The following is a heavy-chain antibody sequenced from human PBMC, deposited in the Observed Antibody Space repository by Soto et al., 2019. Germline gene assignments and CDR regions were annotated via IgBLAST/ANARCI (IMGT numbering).Heavy chain of an antibody. J-gene: IGHJ4*02. V-gene: IGHV1-69*01. CDR1: GGTFSRYA. Sequence: QVQLVQSGAEVKKPGSSVKVSCKASGGTFSRYAISWVRQAPGQGLEWMGGIIPIFGTANYAQKFQGRVTITADESTSTAYMEPSSLRSEDTAVYYCARPSVYGYVVIFDYWGPGTLVTVSS. CDR2: IIPIFGTA. D-gene: IGHD3-16*01. CDR3: ARPSVYGYVVIFDY.